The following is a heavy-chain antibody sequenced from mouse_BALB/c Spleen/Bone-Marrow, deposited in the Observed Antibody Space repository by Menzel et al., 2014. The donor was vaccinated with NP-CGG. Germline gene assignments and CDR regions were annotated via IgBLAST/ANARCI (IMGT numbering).Heavy chain of an antibody. Sequence: EVQHQQSGPGLVKPSQTVSLTCTVTGISITTGNYRWSWIRQFPGNKLEWIGYIYYSGTITYNPSLTSRTTITRDTSKNQFFLEMNSLTAEDTATYYCARDGNYAMDYWGQGTSVTVSS. CDR2: IYYSGTI. CDR1: GISITTGNYR. J-gene: IGHJ4*01. D-gene: IGHD1-1*02. V-gene: IGHV3-5*02. CDR3: ARDGNYAMDY.